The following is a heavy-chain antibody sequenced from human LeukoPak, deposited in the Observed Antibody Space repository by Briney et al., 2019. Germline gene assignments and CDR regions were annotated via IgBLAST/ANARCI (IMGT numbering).Heavy chain of an antibody. J-gene: IGHJ4*02. D-gene: IGHD4/OR15-4a*01. CDR1: GFIFGSYT. CDR3: AREVRGTYLDY. V-gene: IGHV3-48*02. Sequence: GGSLRLSCAASGFIFGSYTMNWVRQAPGQGLEWVSYISSGGGSIFYADSVKGRFSISRDNAKNSLYLQMNSLRDDDTAVYFCAREVRGTYLDYWGQGTLVTVSS. CDR2: ISSGGGSI.